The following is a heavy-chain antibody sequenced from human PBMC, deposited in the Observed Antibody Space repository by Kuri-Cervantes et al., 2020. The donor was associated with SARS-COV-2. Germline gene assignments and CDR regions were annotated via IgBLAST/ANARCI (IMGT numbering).Heavy chain of an antibody. CDR2: IYHSGST. Sequence: SETLSLTCAVYGGSFSGYYWSWIRQPPGKGLEWIGSIYHSGSTYYNPSLKSRVTISGDTSKNHFPLKLTSMTAADTAVYYCARGGGLGDPLFQSWGQGTLVTVSS. CDR1: GGSFSGYY. CDR3: ARGGGLGDPLFQS. D-gene: IGHD3-16*01. J-gene: IGHJ4*02. V-gene: IGHV4-34*01.